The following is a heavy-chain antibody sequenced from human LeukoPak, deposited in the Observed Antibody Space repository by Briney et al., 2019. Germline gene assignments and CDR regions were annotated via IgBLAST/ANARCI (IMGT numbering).Heavy chain of an antibody. J-gene: IGHJ4*02. D-gene: IGHD3-22*01. CDR3: AKGTYYYDSSGECDY. CDR2: IRYDGSNK. CDR1: GFTFSSYG. V-gene: IGHV3-30*02. Sequence: GGSLRLSCAASGFTFSSYGMHWVRQAPGKGLEWVAFIRYDGSNKYYADSVKGRFTISRDNSKNTLYLQMNSLRAEDTAVYYCAKGTYYYDSSGECDYWGQGTLVTVSS.